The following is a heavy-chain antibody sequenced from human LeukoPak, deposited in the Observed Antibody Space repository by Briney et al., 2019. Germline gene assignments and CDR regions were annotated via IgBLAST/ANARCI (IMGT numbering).Heavy chain of an antibody. V-gene: IGHV3-48*02. CDR1: GFTFNSYS. D-gene: IGHD6-13*01. CDR2: ISSSSSTI. CDR3: GRDSSSWHNWFDP. J-gene: IGHJ5*02. Sequence: PGGSLRLSCAASGFTFNSYSMNWVRQAPGKGLEWVSYISSSSSTIYYADSVKGRFTISRDNAKNSLYLQMNSLRDEDTAVYYCGRDSSSWHNWFDPWGQGTLVTVSS.